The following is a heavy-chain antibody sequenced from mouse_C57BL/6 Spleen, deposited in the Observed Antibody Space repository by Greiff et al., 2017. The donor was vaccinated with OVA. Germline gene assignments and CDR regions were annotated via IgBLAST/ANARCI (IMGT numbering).Heavy chain of an antibody. CDR3: ARKVYDGYYYCDY. J-gene: IGHJ2*01. D-gene: IGHD2-3*01. Sequence: QVQLQQPGAELVMPGASVKLSCKASGYTFTSYWMHWVKQRPGQGLEWIGEIDPSDSYTTYNQKFKGKSPLTVDKSSSTAYMQLSSLTSEDSAVYYCARKVYDGYYYCDYWGQGTTLTVSS. V-gene: IGHV1-69*01. CDR2: IDPSDSYT. CDR1: GYTFTSYW.